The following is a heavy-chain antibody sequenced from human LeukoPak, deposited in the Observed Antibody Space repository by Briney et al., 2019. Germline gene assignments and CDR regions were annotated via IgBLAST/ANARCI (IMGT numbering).Heavy chain of an antibody. V-gene: IGHV3-66*01. CDR1: GFTVSSNY. D-gene: IGHD4-11*01. J-gene: IGHJ4*02. CDR3: ARGPSWSYSNYGSNY. CDR2: IYSGGST. Sequence: PGGSLRLSCAASGFTVSSNYMSWVRQAPGKGLEWVSVIYSGGSTYYADSVKGRFTISRDNSKNTLYLQMNSLRAEDTAVYYCARGPSWSYSNYGSNYWGQGTLVTVSS.